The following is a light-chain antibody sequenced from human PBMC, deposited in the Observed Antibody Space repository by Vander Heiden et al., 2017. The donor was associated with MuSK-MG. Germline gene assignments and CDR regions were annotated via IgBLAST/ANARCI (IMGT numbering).Light chain of an antibody. V-gene: IGLV2-11*01. CDR3: CSYAGSYTSGVV. CDR2: DVR. J-gene: IGLJ2*01. Sequence: QSALTQPRSVSGSPGQSVTISCTGTSSDVGGYNYVSWYQQHPGKAPKLMIYDVRKRPSGVPDRFSGSKSGNTASLTISGLQAEDEADYYCCSYAGSYTSGVVFGGGTKLTVL. CDR1: SSDVGGYNY.